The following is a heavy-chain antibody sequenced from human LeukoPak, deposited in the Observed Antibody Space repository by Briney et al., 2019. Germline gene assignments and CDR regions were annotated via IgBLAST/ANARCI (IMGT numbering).Heavy chain of an antibody. J-gene: IGHJ4*02. D-gene: IGHD6-13*01. Sequence: ASVKVSCKASGYTFTSYGIGWVRQAPGQGLEWMGWISAYNGNTNYAQKLQGRVSMTTDTSTSTAYMELRSLRSDDTAVYYCARWRAAAGYFDYWGQGTLVTVSS. V-gene: IGHV1-18*01. CDR3: ARWRAAAGYFDY. CDR2: ISAYNGNT. CDR1: GYTFTSYG.